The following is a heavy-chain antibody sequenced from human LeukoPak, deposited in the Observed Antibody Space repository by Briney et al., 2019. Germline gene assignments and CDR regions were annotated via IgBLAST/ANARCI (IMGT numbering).Heavy chain of an antibody. Sequence: GGSLRLSCAASGFTFSGSAMHWVRQASGKGLEWVGRIRSKANSYATAYAASVKGRFTISRDDSKNTAYLQMNSLKTEDTAVYYCTSRPVGYGGKSASDIWGQGTMVTVSS. CDR2: IRSKANSYAT. CDR1: GFTFSGSA. CDR3: TSRPVGYGGKSASDI. J-gene: IGHJ3*02. V-gene: IGHV3-73*01. D-gene: IGHD1-26*01.